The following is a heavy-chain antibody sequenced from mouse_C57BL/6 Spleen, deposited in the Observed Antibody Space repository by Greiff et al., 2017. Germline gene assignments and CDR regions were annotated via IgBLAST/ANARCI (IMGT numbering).Heavy chain of an antibody. V-gene: IGHV1-15*01. CDR2: IDPETGGT. CDR1: GYTFTDYE. J-gene: IGHJ3*01. D-gene: IGHD1-1*01. CDR3: TREDYGSSSWFAY. Sequence: VQLQQSGAELVRPGASVTLSCKASGYTFTDYEMHWVKQTPVHGLEWIGAIDPETGGTAYNQKFKGKAILTADKSSSTAYMGLRSLTSEDSAVYYCTREDYGSSSWFAYWGQGTLVTVSA.